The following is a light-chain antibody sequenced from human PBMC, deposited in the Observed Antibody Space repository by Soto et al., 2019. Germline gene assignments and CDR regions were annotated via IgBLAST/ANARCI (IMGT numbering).Light chain of an antibody. Sequence: QSVLTQPASVSGSPGLSITISCTGTSSEVDTNKYVSWYQQHPGKAPKLMIYDVSNRPSGVSKLFSGSKSGNTASLTISGLQAEDEADYYCNSYTTSSTLVLGTGTKVTV. J-gene: IGLJ1*01. CDR3: NSYTTSSTLV. V-gene: IGLV2-14*03. CDR2: DVS. CDR1: SSEVDTNKY.